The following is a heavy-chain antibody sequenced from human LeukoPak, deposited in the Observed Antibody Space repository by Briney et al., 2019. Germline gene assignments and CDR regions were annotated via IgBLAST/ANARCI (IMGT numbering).Heavy chain of an antibody. CDR2: ICHSGST. D-gene: IGHD2-21*01. CDR1: GYSISSGYY. Sequence: SETLSLTCAVSGYSISSGYYWGWIRQPPGKGLEWIGSICHSGSTYYNPSLKSRVTISVDTSKNQFSLKLSSVTAANTAVYYCARHLKYCGGDCYLWWGQGTLVTVSS. V-gene: IGHV4-38-2*01. CDR3: ARHLKYCGGDCYLW. J-gene: IGHJ4*02.